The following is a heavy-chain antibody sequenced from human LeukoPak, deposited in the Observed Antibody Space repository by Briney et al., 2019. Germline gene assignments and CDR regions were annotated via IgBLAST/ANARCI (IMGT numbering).Heavy chain of an antibody. CDR3: ARVTPWIKDYLDY. Sequence: GGSLRLSCAASGFTFSSYSMNWVRQAPGKGLEWVSSISSSSSYIYYADSVKGRFTISRDNAKNSLYLQMNSLRAEDTAVYYCARVTPWIKDYLDYWGQGTLVIVSS. J-gene: IGHJ4*02. CDR1: GFTFSSYS. V-gene: IGHV3-21*01. CDR2: ISSSSSYI. D-gene: IGHD5-12*01.